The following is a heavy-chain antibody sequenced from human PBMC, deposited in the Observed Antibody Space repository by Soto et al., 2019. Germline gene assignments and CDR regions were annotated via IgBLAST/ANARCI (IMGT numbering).Heavy chain of an antibody. CDR3: AIYHLELCRFDY. CDR1: DFSFTSHG. Sequence: QIQLVQSGPEVKKPGASMQVSCKAYDFSFTSHGISWVRQAPGQGLECMGWISLYNGNTNYAQQFQGRVTMTTDTSTSKAYMELRSLRSDDTAMYFCAIYHLELCRFDYWGQGTLVTVSS. J-gene: IGHJ4*02. V-gene: IGHV1-18*04. CDR2: ISLYNGNT. D-gene: IGHD3-16*01.